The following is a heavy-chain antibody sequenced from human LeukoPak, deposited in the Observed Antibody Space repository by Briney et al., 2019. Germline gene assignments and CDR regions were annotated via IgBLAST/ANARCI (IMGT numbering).Heavy chain of an antibody. V-gene: IGHV5-51*01. CDR3: AIGGDSSTSCYRCFNY. CDR2: IYPGDSDT. D-gene: IGHD2-2*02. CDR1: GYSFTNYW. J-gene: IGHJ4*02. Sequence: GESLKISCKGSGYSFTNYWIGWVRQMPGKGLEWVGFIYPGDSDTRYSPSLQGQVTISADKSISTAYLQWSSLKASDTVIYFCAIGGDSSTSCYRCFNYWGQGTLVTVSS.